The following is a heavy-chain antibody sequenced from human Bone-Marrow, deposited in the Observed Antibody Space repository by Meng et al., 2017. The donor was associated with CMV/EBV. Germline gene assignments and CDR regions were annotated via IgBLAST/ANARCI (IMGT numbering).Heavy chain of an antibody. J-gene: IGHJ6*02. CDR1: GFTFSSHG. Sequence: GGSLRPSCAASGFTFSSHGMHWVRQVPGKGLEWEAFIRYDGSNKYYADSVEGRFTISRDNSKNTLYQQMNSLRAEDTAEKYCAKAVLGRRYYYYGMDVWGQGTTVTVSS. CDR3: AKAVLGRRYYYYGMDV. V-gene: IGHV3-30*02. D-gene: IGHD4/OR15-4a*01. CDR2: IRYDGSNK.